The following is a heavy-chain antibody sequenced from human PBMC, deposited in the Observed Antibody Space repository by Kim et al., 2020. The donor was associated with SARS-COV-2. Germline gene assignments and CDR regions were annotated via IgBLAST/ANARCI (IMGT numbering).Heavy chain of an antibody. CDR2: ISYGGSNK. CDR1: GFSFSNYD. CDR3: ARDRSSVDS. J-gene: IGHJ4*02. Sequence: GGSLRLSCAASGFSFSNYDMHWVRQAPGKGLEWVASISYGGSNKYNEDSVKGRFTVSRDNSKNTLYLQMNSLRAEDTAVYYCARDRSSVDSWGQGTLVTVSS. V-gene: IGHV3-30-3*01. D-gene: IGHD6-6*01.